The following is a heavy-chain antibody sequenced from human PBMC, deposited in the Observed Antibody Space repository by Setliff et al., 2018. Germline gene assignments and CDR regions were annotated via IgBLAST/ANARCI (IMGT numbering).Heavy chain of an antibody. CDR3: VRVGLDAIPA. CDR2: INPNSGGT. CDR1: GYTFTGSH. Sequence: ASVTVSCKASGYTFTGSHILWVRQAPGRGVEWMGWINPNSGGTHYAQQFQGRVTMTRDPSIGTAYMELGAVRSDDTAVYYCVRVGLDAIPAWGQGTMVTVSS. J-gene: IGHJ5*02. V-gene: IGHV1-2*02. D-gene: IGHD2-21*01.